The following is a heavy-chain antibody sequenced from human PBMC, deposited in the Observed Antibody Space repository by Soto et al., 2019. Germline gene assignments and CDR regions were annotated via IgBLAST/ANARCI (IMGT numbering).Heavy chain of an antibody. V-gene: IGHV1-18*01. J-gene: IGHJ4*02. D-gene: IGHD2-15*01. CDR1: GYTFVNYA. CDR3: VRLRCVGGPCYPPTFDY. CDR2: TSAYNGNT. Sequence: VQLVQSGAEVKKPGASVKVSCKASGYTFVNYAFTWVRQAPGQGLEWMRWTSAYNGNTKYAQKFQDRVTMTTHTSTGTAFMELRSLRSHDPAVYFSVRLRCVGGPCYPPTFDYWSQGALV.